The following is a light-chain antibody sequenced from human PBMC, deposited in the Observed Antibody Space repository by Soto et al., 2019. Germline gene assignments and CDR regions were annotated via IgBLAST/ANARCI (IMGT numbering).Light chain of an antibody. CDR2: DVS. J-gene: IGKJ1*01. Sequence: IVLTQSPATLSLSPWIRDSLXYRASQNISSYLIWYQQKPGQAPRLLIYDVSNRATGIPARFSGSGSGTDFTLTISSLEPEDFAVYYCQQRSNWPRTFGQGTKVDIK. CDR3: QQRSNWPRT. V-gene: IGKV3-11*01. CDR1: QNISSY.